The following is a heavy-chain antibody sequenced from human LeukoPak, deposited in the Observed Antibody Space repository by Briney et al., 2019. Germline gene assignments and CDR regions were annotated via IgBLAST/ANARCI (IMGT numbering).Heavy chain of an antibody. CDR3: ARVLGAPSGRWLDY. Sequence: HTGGSLRLSCAASGFTVSSNYMSWVRQAPGKGLEWVSVIYSGGSTYYADSVKGRFTISRDNSKNTLYLQMNSLRAEDTAVYYRARVLGAPSGRWLDYWGQGTLVTVSS. J-gene: IGHJ4*02. D-gene: IGHD1-26*01. V-gene: IGHV3-53*01. CDR2: IYSGGST. CDR1: GFTVSSNY.